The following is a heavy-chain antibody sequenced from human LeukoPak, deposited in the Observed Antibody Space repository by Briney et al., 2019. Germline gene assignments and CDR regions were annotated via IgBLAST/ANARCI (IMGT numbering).Heavy chain of an antibody. CDR2: ISYDGSNK. CDR3: AKNARETVATVFDY. V-gene: IGHV3-30*18. CDR1: GFTFSSYG. D-gene: IGHD4-17*01. J-gene: IGHJ4*02. Sequence: PGGSLRLSCAASGFTFSSYGMHWVRQAPGKGLEWVAVISYDGSNKYYADSVKGRFTISRDNSKNTLYLQMNSLRAEDTAVYYCAKNARETVATVFDYWGQGTLVTVSS.